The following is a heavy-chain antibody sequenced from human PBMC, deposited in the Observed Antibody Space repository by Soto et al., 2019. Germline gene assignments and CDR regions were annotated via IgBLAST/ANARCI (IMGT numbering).Heavy chain of an antibody. CDR2: ISGTGDTK. CDR3: AIGGGQIYYKGLDV. CDR1: GLFFSDHY. Sequence: PGGSLRLSCAASGLFFSDHYLSWIRQAPGKALECVAYISGTGDTKYYADSVTGRFTISRDNPKNSLYLQMNSLRPEDAAVYYCAIGGGQIYYKGLDVWGQGTTVTVSS. D-gene: IGHD3-10*01. V-gene: IGHV3-11*01. J-gene: IGHJ6*02.